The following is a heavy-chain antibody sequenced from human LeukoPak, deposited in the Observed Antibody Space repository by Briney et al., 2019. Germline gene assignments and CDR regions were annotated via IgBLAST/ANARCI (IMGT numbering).Heavy chain of an antibody. J-gene: IGHJ5*02. CDR1: GFTFDDYG. Sequence: GGSLRLSCAASGFTFDDYGMSWVRQAPGKGLEWVSGINWNGGSTGYADSVKGRFTISRDNAKNSLYLQMSSLRAEDTALYYCAREWSSSWYGNWFDPWGQGTLVTVSS. V-gene: IGHV3-20*04. CDR2: INWNGGST. CDR3: AREWSSSWYGNWFDP. D-gene: IGHD6-13*01.